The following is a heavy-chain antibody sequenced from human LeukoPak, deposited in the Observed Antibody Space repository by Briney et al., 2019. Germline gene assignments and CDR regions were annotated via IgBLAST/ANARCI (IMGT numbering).Heavy chain of an antibody. CDR3: ALEGYYDSSGDDDAFDI. J-gene: IGHJ3*02. CDR2: TYYRSKWYN. D-gene: IGHD3-22*01. Sequence: SQTLSLTCGISGDSVSSSSAAWNWIRQSPSRGLEWLGRTYYRSKWYNDYAVSVKSRITINPDTSKNQFSLQLNSVTPEDTAVYYCALEGYYDSSGDDDAFDIWGQGTMVTVSS. CDR1: GDSVSSSSAA. V-gene: IGHV6-1*01.